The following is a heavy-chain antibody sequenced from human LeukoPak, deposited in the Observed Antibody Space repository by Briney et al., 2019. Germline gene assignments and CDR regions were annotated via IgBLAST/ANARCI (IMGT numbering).Heavy chain of an antibody. Sequence: PGGSLRLSCAASGFMFSSNWMSWVRLAPGKGLEWVANIKEDGTETYYVDSVKGRFTISRDNAKNSLYLQMNSLRAEDTAVYYCAREGVYDFWSGYYDYWGQGTLVTVSS. V-gene: IGHV3-7*03. J-gene: IGHJ4*02. CDR1: GFMFSSNW. D-gene: IGHD3-3*01. CDR3: AREGVYDFWSGYYDY. CDR2: IKEDGTET.